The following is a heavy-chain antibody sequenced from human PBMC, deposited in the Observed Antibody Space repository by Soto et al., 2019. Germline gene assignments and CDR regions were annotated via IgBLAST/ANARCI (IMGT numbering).Heavy chain of an antibody. J-gene: IGHJ6*03. CDR1: GDSVSSNSAA. V-gene: IGHV6-1*01. CDR2: IYYSSKWYN. CDR3: ARDPTEPIAARLVYYYYYMDV. D-gene: IGHD6-6*01. Sequence: SQTLSLTCAISGDSVSSNSAAWNWIRQSPSRGLEWLGRIYYSSKWYNYYAVFVKSRITINPDTSKNQFSLQLNSVTPEDTAVYYCARDPTEPIAARLVYYYYYMDVWGKGTTVTVSS.